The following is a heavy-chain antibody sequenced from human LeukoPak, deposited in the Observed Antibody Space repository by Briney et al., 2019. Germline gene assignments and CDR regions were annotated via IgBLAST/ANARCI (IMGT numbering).Heavy chain of an antibody. CDR3: ARDGFVLSDYCGFDV. D-gene: IGHD3-16*01. Sequence: PSETLSLTCTVSGVSISGSTYYWGWIRQPPGKGLEWIGSVYYNGRTYYNPSLKSRLTVTVETSKNQFSLRLNSVTAADTAVYYCARDGFVLSDYCGFDVWGQGTTVTVSS. V-gene: IGHV4-39*07. CDR2: VYYNGRT. CDR1: GVSISGSTYY. J-gene: IGHJ6*02.